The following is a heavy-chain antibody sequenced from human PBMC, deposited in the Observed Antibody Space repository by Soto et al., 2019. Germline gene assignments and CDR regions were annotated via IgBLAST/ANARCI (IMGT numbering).Heavy chain of an antibody. V-gene: IGHV4-34*01. CDR2: INHSGST. Sequence: SETLSLTCAVYGGSFSCYYWSWIRQPPGKGLEWIGEINHSGSTNYNPSLKSRVTISVDTSKNQFSLKLSSVTAADTAVYYCARDGSRFRFYYYYGMDVWGQGTTVTVSS. J-gene: IGHJ6*02. D-gene: IGHD3-3*01. CDR1: GGSFSCYY. CDR3: ARDGSRFRFYYYYGMDV.